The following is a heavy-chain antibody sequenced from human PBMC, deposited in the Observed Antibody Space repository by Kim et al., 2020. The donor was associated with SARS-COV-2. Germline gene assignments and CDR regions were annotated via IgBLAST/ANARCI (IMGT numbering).Heavy chain of an antibody. D-gene: IGHD2-15*01. V-gene: IGHV3-21*01. J-gene: IGHJ6*02. CDR1: GFTFSSYS. CDR3: AREEWVLRLYYYGMDV. Sequence: GGSLRLSCAASGFTFSSYSMNWVRQAPGKGLEWVSSISSSSSYIYYADSVKGRFTISRDNAKNSLYLQMNSLRAEDTAVYYCAREEWVLRLYYYGMDVWGQGTTVTVSS. CDR2: ISSSSSYI.